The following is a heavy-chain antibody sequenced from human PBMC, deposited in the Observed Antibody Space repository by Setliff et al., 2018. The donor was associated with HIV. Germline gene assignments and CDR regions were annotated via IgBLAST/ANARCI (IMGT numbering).Heavy chain of an antibody. J-gene: IGHJ3*02. CDR2: IYYSGST. V-gene: IGHV4-39*01. Sequence: SETLSLTCTVSGGSISSSSYYRGWIRQPPGKGLEWIGSIYYSGSTYYNPSLKSRVTISVDTSKNQFSLKLSSVTAADTAVYYCARHVTVYYYDSSGYYSGAFDIWGQGTMVTVSS. CDR1: GGSISSSSYY. CDR3: ARHVTVYYYDSSGYYSGAFDI. D-gene: IGHD3-22*01.